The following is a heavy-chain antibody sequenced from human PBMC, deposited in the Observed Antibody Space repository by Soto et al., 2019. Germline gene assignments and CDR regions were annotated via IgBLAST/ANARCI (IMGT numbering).Heavy chain of an antibody. Sequence: GGSLRLSCAASGFTFSAFGMHWVRQAPGKGLEWVAIISYDGILKYYADSVKGRFTISRDTYKGALYLQMNSLRPEDTAVYYCAKDFKVSGGHYGSLNYYYGMDVWGQGTTVTVS. CDR2: ISYDGILK. CDR3: AKDFKVSGGHYGSLNYYYGMDV. V-gene: IGHV3-30*18. J-gene: IGHJ6*02. D-gene: IGHD3-10*01. CDR1: GFTFSAFG.